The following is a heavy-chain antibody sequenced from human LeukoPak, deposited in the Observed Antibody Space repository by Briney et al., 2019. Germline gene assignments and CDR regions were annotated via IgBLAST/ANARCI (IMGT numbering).Heavy chain of an antibody. J-gene: IGHJ4*02. CDR2: INHSGST. V-gene: IGHV4-34*01. Sequence: SETLSLTCAVYGGSFSGYYWSWIRQPPGKGLEWIGEINHSGSTNYNPSLKSRVIISVDTSKNQFSLKLSSVTAADTAVYYRARRGYYDSSGPYYFDYWGQGTLVTVSS. CDR1: GGSFSGYY. D-gene: IGHD3-22*01. CDR3: ARRGYYDSSGPYYFDY.